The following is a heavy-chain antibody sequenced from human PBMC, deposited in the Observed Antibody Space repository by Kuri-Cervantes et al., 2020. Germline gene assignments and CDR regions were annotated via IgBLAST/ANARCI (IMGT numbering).Heavy chain of an antibody. CDR3: AKDKSARGYYYHGMDV. CDR1: GFTFSDYY. CDR2: ISSSGSTI. V-gene: IGHV3-11*01. J-gene: IGHJ6*02. Sequence: GESLKISCAASGFTFSDYYMSWIRQAPGKGLEWVSYISSSGSTIYYADSVKGRFTISRDNAKNSLYLQMNSLRAEDTALYYCAKDKSARGYYYHGMDVWGQGTTVTVSS. D-gene: IGHD6-6*01.